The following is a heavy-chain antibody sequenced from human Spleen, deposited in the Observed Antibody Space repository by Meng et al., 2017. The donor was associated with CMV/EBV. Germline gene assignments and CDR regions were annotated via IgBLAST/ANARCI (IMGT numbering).Heavy chain of an antibody. CDR3: ARVQAVAGLDWYFDL. Sequence: GESLKISCAASGFTFSSSAMSWVRQAPGKGLEWVSYISSSGSTIYYADSVKGRFTISRDNAKNSLYLQMNSLRAEDTAVYYCARVQAVAGLDWYFDLWGRGTLVTVSS. CDR1: GFTFSSSA. V-gene: IGHV3-48*03. J-gene: IGHJ2*01. CDR2: ISSSGSTI. D-gene: IGHD6-19*01.